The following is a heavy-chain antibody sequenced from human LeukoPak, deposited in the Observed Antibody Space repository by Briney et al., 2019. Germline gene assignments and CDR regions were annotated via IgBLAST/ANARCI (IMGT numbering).Heavy chain of an antibody. CDR2: IYYSGST. V-gene: IGHV4-39*01. CDR1: GGSISSSSYY. J-gene: IGHJ6*02. Sequence: PSETQSLTCTVSGGSISSSSYYWGWIRQPPGKGLEWNGSIYYSGSTYYNPSLKSRVTISVDTSKNQFSLKLSSVTAADTAVYYCASGSSSWYSNNYYYGMDVWGQGTTVTVSS. D-gene: IGHD6-13*01. CDR3: ASGSSSWYSNNYYYGMDV.